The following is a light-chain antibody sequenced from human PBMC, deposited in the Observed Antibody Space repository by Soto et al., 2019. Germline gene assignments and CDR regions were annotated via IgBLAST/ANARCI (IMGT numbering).Light chain of an antibody. Sequence: QSALTQPHSASGTPGQRVTISCSGSSSNIGTSSVHWFQQLPGTAPKLLISTTNQRPSGVPERFSGSKSGTSASLAISGLQSEDEADYYCAACDRCPNGPVFGAGAQVPVL. V-gene: IGLV1-44*01. J-gene: IGLJ1*01. CDR1: SSNIGTSS. CDR2: TTN. CDR3: AACDRCPNGPV.